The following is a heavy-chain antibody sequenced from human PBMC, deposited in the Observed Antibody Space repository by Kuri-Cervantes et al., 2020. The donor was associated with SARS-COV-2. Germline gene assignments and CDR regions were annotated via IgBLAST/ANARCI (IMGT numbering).Heavy chain of an antibody. CDR2: INPNSGGT. Sequence: ASVKVSCKASGYTFTGYYMHWGRQAPGQGLEWMGWINPNSGGTNYAQKFQGRVTMTRDTSISTAYMELSRLRSDDTAVYYCARADPPLAYCGGDCRPFDYWGQGTLVTVSS. J-gene: IGHJ4*02. D-gene: IGHD2-21*02. CDR3: ARADPPLAYCGGDCRPFDY. V-gene: IGHV1-2*02. CDR1: GYTFTGYY.